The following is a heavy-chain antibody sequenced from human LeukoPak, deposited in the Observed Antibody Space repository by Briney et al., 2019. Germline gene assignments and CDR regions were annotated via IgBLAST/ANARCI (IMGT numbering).Heavy chain of an antibody. CDR1: GFTFDDYD. Sequence: GGSLRLSCAASGFTFDDYDMSWVRQAPGKGLEWVSGINWNGGSTGYADSVKGRFTISRDNAKNSLYLQMNSLRAEDTALYYCARDATYYYDSSGYQDWYFDLWGRGTLVTVSS. J-gene: IGHJ2*01. V-gene: IGHV3-20*04. CDR3: ARDATYYYDSSGYQDWYFDL. CDR2: INWNGGST. D-gene: IGHD3-22*01.